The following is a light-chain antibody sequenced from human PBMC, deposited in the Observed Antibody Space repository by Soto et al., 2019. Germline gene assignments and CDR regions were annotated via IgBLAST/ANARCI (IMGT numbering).Light chain of an antibody. CDR1: SSDVGGYNY. V-gene: IGLV2-14*03. J-gene: IGLJ2*01. Sequence: QSALTQPASVSGSPGQSITISCTGTSSDVGGYNYVYWYQHHPGKAPKLMIYDVSNRPSGVSNRFSGSKSGNTASLTISGLQAEDEADYYCSSYTSSSTRVFGGGTKLTVL. CDR2: DVS. CDR3: SSYTSSSTRV.